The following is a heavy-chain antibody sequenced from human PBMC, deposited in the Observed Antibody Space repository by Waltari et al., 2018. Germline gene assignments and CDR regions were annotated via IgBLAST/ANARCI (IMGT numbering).Heavy chain of an antibody. Sequence: QVQLQESGPGLVKPSQTLSLTCIVPGGSISSGGYHWSWIRQPAGKGLEWIVRVFTSGLTNYNPSLKSRVTVSLDTSKNHFSLNLSSVTAADKAVYYCAREWDHYDNSGKGAFEIWGQGTLVTVSS. J-gene: IGHJ3*02. V-gene: IGHV4-61*02. CDR1: GGSISSGGYH. CDR3: AREWDHYDNSGKGAFEI. D-gene: IGHD3-22*01. CDR2: VFTSGLT.